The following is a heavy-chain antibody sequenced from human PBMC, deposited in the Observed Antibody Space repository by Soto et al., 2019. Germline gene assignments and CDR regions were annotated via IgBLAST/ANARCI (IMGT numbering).Heavy chain of an antibody. V-gene: IGHV1-18*01. CDR3: AREGPLDCSGGSCYTQDAFDI. D-gene: IGHD2-15*01. CDR1: GYTFTSYG. J-gene: IGHJ3*02. Sequence: ASVKVSCKASGYTFTSYGISWVRQAPGQGLEWMGWISAYNGNTNYAQKLQGRVTMTTDTSTSTAYMELRSLGSDDTAVYYCAREGPLDCSGGSCYTQDAFDIWGQGTMVTVSS. CDR2: ISAYNGNT.